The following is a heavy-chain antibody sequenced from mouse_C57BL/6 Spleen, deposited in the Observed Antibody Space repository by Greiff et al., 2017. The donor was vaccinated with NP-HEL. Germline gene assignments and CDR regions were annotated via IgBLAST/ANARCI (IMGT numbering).Heavy chain of an antibody. J-gene: IGHJ3*01. CDR2: IDPETGGT. D-gene: IGHD3-2*02. Sequence: VQLQESGAELVRPGASVTLSCKASGYTFTDYEMHWVKQTPVHGLEWIGAIDPETGGTAYNQKFKGKAILTADKSSSTAYMELRSLTSEDSAVYYCTRLDSSGYGFAYWGQGTLVTVSA. V-gene: IGHV1-15*01. CDR3: TRLDSSGYGFAY. CDR1: GYTFTDYE.